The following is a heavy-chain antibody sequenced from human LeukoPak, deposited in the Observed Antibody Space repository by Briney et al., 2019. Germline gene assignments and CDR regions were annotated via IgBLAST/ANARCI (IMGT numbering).Heavy chain of an antibody. CDR2: IIPIFGTA. CDR3: ARGKLSAAAGENFDY. V-gene: IGHV1-69*05. J-gene: IGHJ4*02. CDR1: GGTFSSYA. Sequence: SVKVSCKASGGTFSSYAISWVRQAPGQGLEWMGRIIPIFGTANYAQKFQGRVTITTDESTSTAYMELGSLRYEDTAVYYCARGKLSAAAGENFDYWGQGTLVTVSS. D-gene: IGHD6-13*01.